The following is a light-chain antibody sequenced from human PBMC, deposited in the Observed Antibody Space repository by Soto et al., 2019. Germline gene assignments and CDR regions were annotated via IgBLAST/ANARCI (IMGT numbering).Light chain of an antibody. CDR2: GAR. CDR1: QRIDSRY. J-gene: IGKJ2*01. Sequence: EIVFTQSPGTLSLSPGERATLSCRASQRIDSRYLAWYHQKPGQAPRLLSYGARHRPGGIPDRFSGSGSGTDFTLSISRLEPEDFGVYYCQQFGSSIPHTFGQGTKVDIK. V-gene: IGKV3-20*01. CDR3: QQFGSSIPHT.